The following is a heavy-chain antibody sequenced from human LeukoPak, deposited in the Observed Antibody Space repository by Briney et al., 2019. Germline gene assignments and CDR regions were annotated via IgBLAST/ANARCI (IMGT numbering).Heavy chain of an antibody. CDR2: ISGSGGST. V-gene: IGHV3-23*01. J-gene: IGHJ4*02. D-gene: IGHD6-19*01. CDR3: AKDGCSSGWSFDY. CDR1: GFTSSSYA. Sequence: GGSLRLSCAASGFTSSSYAMSWVRQAPGKGLEWVSGISGSGGSTYYADSVKGRFTISRDNSKNTLYLQMNSLRAEDTAVYYCAKDGCSSGWSFDYWGQGTLVTVSS.